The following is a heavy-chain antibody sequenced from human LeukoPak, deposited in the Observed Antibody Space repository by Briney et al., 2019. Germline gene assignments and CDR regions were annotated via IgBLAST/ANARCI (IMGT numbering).Heavy chain of an antibody. CDR1: GYTFTSYY. CDR2: INPSGGST. CDR3: AREKSNYDILTGYYKGPRYYYGMDV. Sequence: ASVKVSCKASGYTFTSYYMHWVRQAPGQGLEWMGLINPSGGSTSYAQKFQGRVTMTRDTSTSTVYMELSSLRSEDTAVYYCAREKSNYDILTGYYKGPRYYYGMDVWGKGTTVTVSS. V-gene: IGHV1-46*01. D-gene: IGHD3-9*01. J-gene: IGHJ6*04.